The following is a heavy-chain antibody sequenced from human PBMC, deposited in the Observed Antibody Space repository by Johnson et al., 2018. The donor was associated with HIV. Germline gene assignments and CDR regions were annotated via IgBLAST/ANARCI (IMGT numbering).Heavy chain of an antibody. Sequence: MQLVESGGGLVQRGGSLRLSCAASGFTFNTYVMNWVRQAPGKGLEWVSLIAASVDSTYYADSVRGRFTISRDNSKNTLYLQMNSLRAEDTAVYYCVTWAYYYGSGYAFDIWGQGTMVTVSS. V-gene: IGHV3-23*04. J-gene: IGHJ3*02. CDR2: IAASVDST. CDR1: GFTFNTYV. CDR3: VTWAYYYGSGYAFDI. D-gene: IGHD3-10*01.